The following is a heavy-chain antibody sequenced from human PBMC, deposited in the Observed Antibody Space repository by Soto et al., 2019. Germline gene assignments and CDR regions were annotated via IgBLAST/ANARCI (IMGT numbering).Heavy chain of an antibody. CDR1: GFTFSIYA. D-gene: IGHD2-2*02. CDR3: AKDQSNSNTLYDFDF. V-gene: IGHV3-23*01. Sequence: GGSLRLSCAASGFTFSIYAMTWVRQSPGKGLEWLSSMRRTGDNTDYADAVTGRFTISRDNSKNTLYRQMNSLRAEDTAIYYCAKDQSNSNTLYDFDFWGPGTLVTVAS. J-gene: IGHJ4*02. CDR2: MRRTGDNT.